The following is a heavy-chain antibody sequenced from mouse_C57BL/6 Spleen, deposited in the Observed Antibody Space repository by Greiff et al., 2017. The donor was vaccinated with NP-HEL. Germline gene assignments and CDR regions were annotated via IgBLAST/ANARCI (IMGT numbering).Heavy chain of an antibody. CDR1: GYTFTSYW. V-gene: IGHV1-72*01. CDR3: ASDYYGSSYPWCCEV. CDR2: IDPNSGGT. D-gene: IGHD1-1*01. J-gene: IGHJ1*03. Sequence: QVQLQQPGAELVKPGASVKLSCKASGYTFTSYWMHWVKQRPGRGLEWIGRIDPNSGGTKYNEKFKSKATLTVDKPSSTAYMQLSSLTAEDSAVYYCASDYYGSSYPWCCEVWGTGTTVTVSS.